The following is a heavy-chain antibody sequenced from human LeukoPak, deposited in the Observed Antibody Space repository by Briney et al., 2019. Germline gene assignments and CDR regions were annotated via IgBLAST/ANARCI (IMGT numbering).Heavy chain of an antibody. Sequence: SETLSLTCTVSGGSISSYYWSWIRQPPGKGLEWIGYIYYSGSTNYNPFLKSRVTISVDTSKNQFSLKLSSVTAADTAVYYCARGREWLGEFQVGFDPWGQGTLVTVSS. CDR3: ARGREWLGEFQVGFDP. V-gene: IGHV4-59*01. D-gene: IGHD3-10*01. CDR1: GGSISSYY. CDR2: IYYSGST. J-gene: IGHJ5*02.